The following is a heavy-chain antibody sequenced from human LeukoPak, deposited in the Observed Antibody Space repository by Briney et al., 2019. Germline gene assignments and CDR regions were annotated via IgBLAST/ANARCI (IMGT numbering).Heavy chain of an antibody. CDR1: GFTFSNYA. CDR3: ARVIVVVVAATNWFDP. D-gene: IGHD2-15*01. Sequence: GGSLRLSCAASGFTFSNYAMNWVRQAPGKGLEWVANVKQDGSEKYYVDSVKGRFTISRDNAKNSLYQQMNSLRAEDTAVYYCARVIVVVVAATNWFDPWGQGTLVTVSS. CDR2: VKQDGSEK. V-gene: IGHV3-7*01. J-gene: IGHJ5*02.